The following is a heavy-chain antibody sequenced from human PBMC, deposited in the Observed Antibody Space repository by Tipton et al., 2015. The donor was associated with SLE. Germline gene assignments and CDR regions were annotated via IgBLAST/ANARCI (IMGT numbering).Heavy chain of an antibody. Sequence: TLSLTCTVSGASISSGGYYWSWIRQPPGKGLEWIGSRHHGGSTNYNPALTSRVTISGDPSKNQFSLRLTSVTAADTAVYYCVREQVGVCDFDYWGQGALVTVSS. D-gene: IGHD2-8*02. CDR1: GASISSGGYY. CDR3: VREQVGVCDFDY. V-gene: IGHV4-61*08. J-gene: IGHJ4*02. CDR2: RHHGGST.